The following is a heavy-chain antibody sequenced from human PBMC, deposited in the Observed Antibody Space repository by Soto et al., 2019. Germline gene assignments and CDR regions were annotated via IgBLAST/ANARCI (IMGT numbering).Heavy chain of an antibody. V-gene: IGHV3-30-3*01. D-gene: IGHD2-15*01. CDR3: SRDHHGYCSGGNCYGYFDL. J-gene: IGHJ2*01. Sequence: QVQLVESGGGVVQPGTSLRLSCEAYGFTFSSYTMNWVRQAPGKGLQWVTLTSYDGGKKFYADSVKGRFTIYRDNSVNTLYQQINSLRTHDPAVFDCSRDHHGYCSGGNCYGYFDLWRRGTLVTVSS. CDR2: TSYDGGKK. CDR1: GFTFSSYT.